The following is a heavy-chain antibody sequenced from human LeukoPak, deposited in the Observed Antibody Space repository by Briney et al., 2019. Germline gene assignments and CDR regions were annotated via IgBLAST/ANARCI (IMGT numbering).Heavy chain of an antibody. CDR1: GGSISNYY. Sequence: SETLSLTCTVSGGSISNYYWIWIRQSPGKGLEWIGHIYYSGSTNYNPSLKSRVTMSVDTSKNQFSLKLSSVTAADTAVYYCARDRYCSSTSCYTYLNYYYGMDVWGQGTTVTVSS. J-gene: IGHJ6*02. CDR2: IYYSGST. V-gene: IGHV4-59*12. D-gene: IGHD2-2*02. CDR3: ARDRYCSSTSCYTYLNYYYGMDV.